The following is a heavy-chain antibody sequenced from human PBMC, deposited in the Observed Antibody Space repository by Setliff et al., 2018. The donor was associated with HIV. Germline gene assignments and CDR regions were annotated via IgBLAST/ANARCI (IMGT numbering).Heavy chain of an antibody. CDR1: GASVSTTGYY. CDR2: TFYSGST. D-gene: IGHD3-3*01. CDR3: ATYLSDNYLDGAFDI. Sequence: PSETLSLTCTVSGASVSTTGYYWGWRRQSPVKGLQWIGTTFYSGSTYYNPSLKSRVTISLDTSNNDFSLTRTSVTAADTALYFFATYLSDNYLDGAFDIWGRGTMVTVSS. V-gene: IGHV4-39*02. J-gene: IGHJ3*02.